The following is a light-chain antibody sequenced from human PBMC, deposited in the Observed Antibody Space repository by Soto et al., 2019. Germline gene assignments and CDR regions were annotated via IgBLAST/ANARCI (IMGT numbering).Light chain of an antibody. Sequence: QSVLTQPASVSGSPGQSITISCTGTSSDVGGYNYVSWYQQHPGKAPKLMIYEVSNRPSGVSNRFSGSKSGNTASLTISGLQAEDEADYYCSSYTGLITYVFGTGTKVTVL. V-gene: IGLV2-14*01. CDR1: SSDVGGYNY. J-gene: IGLJ1*01. CDR3: SSYTGLITYV. CDR2: EVS.